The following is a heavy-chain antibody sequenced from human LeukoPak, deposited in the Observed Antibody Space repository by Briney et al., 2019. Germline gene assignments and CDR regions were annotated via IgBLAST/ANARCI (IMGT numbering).Heavy chain of an antibody. V-gene: IGHV3-30*18. J-gene: IGHJ4*02. D-gene: IGHD6-19*01. CDR3: AKVPIAVAGNY. CDR1: GFTFSSYG. CDR2: ISYDGSNK. Sequence: PGGSLRLSCAASGFTFSSYGMHWVRQAPGKGLEWVAVISYDGSNKYYADSVKGRFTISRDNSKNTLYPQMNSLRAEDTAVYYCAKVPIAVAGNYWGQGTLVTVSS.